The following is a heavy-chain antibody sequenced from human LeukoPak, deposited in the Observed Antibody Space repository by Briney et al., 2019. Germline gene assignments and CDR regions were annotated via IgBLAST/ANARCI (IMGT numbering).Heavy chain of an antibody. CDR3: VREVSGWPNNWFDP. CDR1: GFTVSTNY. J-gene: IGHJ5*02. Sequence: GGSLRLSCAASGFTVSTNYMNWVRQAPGKGLEWVSAISDSGDGTYYADSVRARFTISRDNSKNTVDLQMSSLRAEDTAVYYCVREVSGWPNNWFDPWGQGTLVTVSS. CDR2: ISDSGDGT. D-gene: IGHD6-19*01. V-gene: IGHV3-23*01.